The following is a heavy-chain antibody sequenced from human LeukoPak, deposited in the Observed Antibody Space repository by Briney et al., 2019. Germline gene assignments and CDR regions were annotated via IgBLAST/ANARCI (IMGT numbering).Heavy chain of an antibody. CDR2: IYYGGNT. CDR1: GDSISTYY. CDR3: ARDNDISRGFYYAMGV. Sequence: SETLSLTCTVSGDSISTYYWSWVRQPPGKGLEWIGYIYYGGNTNYNPSLESRVTISVDTSKNQFSLKLSSVTAVDTAVYYCARDNDISRGFYYAMGVWGQGTTVIVSS. D-gene: IGHD3-9*01. J-gene: IGHJ6*02. V-gene: IGHV4-59*01.